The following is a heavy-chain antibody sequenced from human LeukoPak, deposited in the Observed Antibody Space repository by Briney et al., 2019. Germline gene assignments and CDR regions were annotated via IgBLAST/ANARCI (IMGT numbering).Heavy chain of an antibody. D-gene: IGHD3/OR15-3a*01. V-gene: IGHV3-66*03. Sequence: PGGFLRLSCAVSGFRVNYMSWVRQAPGKGLEWVGLIRDSGEAFYADFVRGRFAISRDESENTLYLQMNSLRVEDTAVYFCARDRAALQDWVEFDPWGQGTPVIVSS. CDR3: ARDRAALQDWVEFDP. J-gene: IGHJ5*02. CDR2: IRDSGEA. CDR1: GFRVNY.